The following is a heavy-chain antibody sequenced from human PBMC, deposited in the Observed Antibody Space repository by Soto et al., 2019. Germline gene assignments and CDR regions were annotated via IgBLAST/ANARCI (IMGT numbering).Heavy chain of an antibody. V-gene: IGHV3-23*01. CDR1: GVTFSNYG. Sequence: SLRLSCVASGVTFSNYGVNWVRQAPGKGLEWVSGIDERYKTYYADSVKGRFTVSRDNSKYTVYLVMNSLRAEDTAVYYCAKDGPYDTTLGAFDIWGQGTMVTVSS. D-gene: IGHD3-22*01. CDR2: IDERYKT. J-gene: IGHJ3*02. CDR3: AKDGPYDTTLGAFDI.